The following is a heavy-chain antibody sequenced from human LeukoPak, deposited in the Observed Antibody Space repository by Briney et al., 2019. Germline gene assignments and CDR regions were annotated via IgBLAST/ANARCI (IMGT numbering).Heavy chain of an antibody. D-gene: IGHD5-18*01. Sequence: ASVKVSCKASGYTFTGYYMHWVRQARCRGLAGMGWINLNSGGTNYAQKFPGRVTMTRDTSISTAYMELSRLRSDDTAVYYCARVYSYGSTFDYWGQGTLVTVSS. CDR2: INLNSGGT. V-gene: IGHV1-2*02. CDR3: ARVYSYGSTFDY. J-gene: IGHJ4*02. CDR1: GYTFTGYY.